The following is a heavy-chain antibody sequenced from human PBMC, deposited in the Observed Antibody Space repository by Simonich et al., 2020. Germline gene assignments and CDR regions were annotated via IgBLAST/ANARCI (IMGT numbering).Heavy chain of an antibody. J-gene: IGHJ3*02. Sequence: QVQLQQWGAGLLKPSETLSLTCAVYGGSFSGYYGSWIRQPPGKGLEWIGEKNHIGRTNYNPSLESRVTISVDTSKNQFSLKLSSVTAADTAVYYCARPLGIVWAFDIWGQGTMVTVSS. V-gene: IGHV4-34*01. CDR1: GGSFSGYY. CDR3: ARPLGIVWAFDI. D-gene: IGHD3-16*01. CDR2: KNHIGRT.